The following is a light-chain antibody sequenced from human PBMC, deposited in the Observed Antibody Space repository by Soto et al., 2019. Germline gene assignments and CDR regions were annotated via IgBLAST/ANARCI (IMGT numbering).Light chain of an antibody. CDR2: DAS. Sequence: DIPMTQSPSTLSASVGDRVTITCRASQSISSWLAWYQQKPGKAPKLLIYDASSLESGVPSRFRGSGSGTEFTLTISSLQPDDFATYYCQQYNSYHTFGPGTKVDIK. J-gene: IGKJ3*01. CDR1: QSISSW. V-gene: IGKV1-5*01. CDR3: QQYNSYHT.